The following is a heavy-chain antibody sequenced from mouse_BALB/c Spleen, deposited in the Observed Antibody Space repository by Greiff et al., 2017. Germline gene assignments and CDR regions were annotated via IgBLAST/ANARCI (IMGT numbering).Heavy chain of an antibody. CDR3: ARGSYDPFAY. J-gene: IGHJ3*01. CDR2: ISSGGSYT. D-gene: IGHD2-3*01. V-gene: IGHV5-6*01. CDR1: GFTFSSYG. Sequence: EVLLVESGGDLVKPGGSLKLSCAASGFTFSSYGMSWVRQTPDKRLEWVATISSGGSYTYYPDSVKGRFTISRDNAKNTLYLQMSSLKSEDTAMYYCARGSYDPFAYWGQGTLVTVSA.